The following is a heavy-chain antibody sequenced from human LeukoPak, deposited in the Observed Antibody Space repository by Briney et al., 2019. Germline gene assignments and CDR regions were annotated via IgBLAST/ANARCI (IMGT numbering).Heavy chain of an antibody. CDR2: IYSGGST. CDR1: GFTVSSNY. J-gene: IGHJ3*02. Sequence: PGGSLRLSCAASGFTVSSNYMSWVRQAPGKGLEWVSVIYSGGSTYYADSVKGRFTISRDNSKNTLYLQMNSLRAEDTAVYYCARGGRGYYDKGAGPRSGAFDIWGQGTMVTVSS. D-gene: IGHD3-22*01. V-gene: IGHV3-66*01. CDR3: ARGGRGYYDKGAGPRSGAFDI.